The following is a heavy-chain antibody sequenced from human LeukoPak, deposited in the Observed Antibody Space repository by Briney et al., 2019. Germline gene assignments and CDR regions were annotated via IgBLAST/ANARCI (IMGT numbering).Heavy chain of an antibody. CDR1: GFTFSSYG. Sequence: GGSLRLSCAASGFTFSSYGMHWVRQAPGKGLEWVAVISYDGSNKYYADSVKGRFTISRDNSKNTLYLQMNSLRAEDTAVYYCAKDLGTSLRTGYFDYWGQGTLVTVSS. CDR2: ISYDGSNK. CDR3: AKDLGTSLRTGYFDY. D-gene: IGHD2-2*01. J-gene: IGHJ4*02. V-gene: IGHV3-30*18.